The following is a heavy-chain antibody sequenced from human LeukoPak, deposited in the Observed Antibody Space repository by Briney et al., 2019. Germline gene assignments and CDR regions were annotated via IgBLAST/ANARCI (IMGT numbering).Heavy chain of an antibody. CDR3: AKDPQEAYYGSGSYSDWYFDL. CDR1: GFTFSNAW. J-gene: IGHJ2*01. D-gene: IGHD3-10*01. Sequence: GGSLRLSCAASGFTFSNAWMSWVRQAPGKGLEWVSAVSTTGGTTYYADSVKGRFTISRDNSKSTLYLQMNSLRAEDTAVYYCAKDPQEAYYGSGSYSDWYFDLWGRGTLVTVSS. V-gene: IGHV3-23*01. CDR2: VSTTGGTT.